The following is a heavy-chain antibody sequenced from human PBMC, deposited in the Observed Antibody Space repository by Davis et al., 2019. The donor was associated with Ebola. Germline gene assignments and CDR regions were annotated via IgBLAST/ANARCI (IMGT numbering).Heavy chain of an antibody. CDR3: ASLRRTITGMDDGFDI. CDR2: IYTGDSDT. V-gene: IGHV5-51*01. D-gene: IGHD1-20*01. J-gene: IGHJ3*02. CDR1: GYSFTSYW. Sequence: GESLKISCKGSGYSFTSYWIGWVRQMPGKGLEWMGIIYTGDSDTRYSPSFRGQVTISADKSTRTAYLQWGSLRASDTAMYYCASLRRTITGMDDGFDIWGQGTMVTVSP.